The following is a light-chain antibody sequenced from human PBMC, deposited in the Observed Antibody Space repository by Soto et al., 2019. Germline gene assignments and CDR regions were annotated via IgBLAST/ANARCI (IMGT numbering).Light chain of an antibody. J-gene: IGKJ3*01. CDR1: QSISSNY. V-gene: IGKV3-20*01. CDR3: QQYGSSPPVT. Sequence: EIVLTQSPGTLSLSPGERATLSCWASQSISSNYLAWYQQKPGQAPRLLIYGASTRATGIPDRFSGSGSGTDFTLTISRLEPEDIAVYYCQQYGSSPPVTFGPGTKVDIE. CDR2: GAS.